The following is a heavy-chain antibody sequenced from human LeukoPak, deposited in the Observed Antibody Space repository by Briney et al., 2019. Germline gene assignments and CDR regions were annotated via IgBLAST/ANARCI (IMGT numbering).Heavy chain of an antibody. CDR3: TRISLAEGLEF. CDR2: INTDGTGK. CDR1: GFIYSDWW. J-gene: IGHJ4*02. D-gene: IGHD3/OR15-3a*01. Sequence: GGSLGLSCVASGFIYSDWWMNWVRQAPGKGLEWVANINTDGTGKYYVDSVKGRFTVSRDNTKNSLYLEMASLKAEDTAVYYCTRISLAEGLEFWGQGILVTVSS. V-gene: IGHV3-7*01.